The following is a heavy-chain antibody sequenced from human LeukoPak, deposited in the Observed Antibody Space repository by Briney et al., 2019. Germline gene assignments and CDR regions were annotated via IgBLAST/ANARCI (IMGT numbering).Heavy chain of an antibody. D-gene: IGHD6-19*01. CDR2: INPNSGWT. Sequence: ASVKVSCKASGYTFTGCYMYWVRQAPGQGLEGMGWINPNSGWTNYATKFQGRVTITNESSISTAYMAVVRPRADGTAVYYCARDRIGSIAVAGTCLIDYWGQGTLVTVSS. V-gene: IGHV1-2*02. CDR3: ARDRIGSIAVAGTCLIDY. J-gene: IGHJ4*02. CDR1: GYTFTGCY.